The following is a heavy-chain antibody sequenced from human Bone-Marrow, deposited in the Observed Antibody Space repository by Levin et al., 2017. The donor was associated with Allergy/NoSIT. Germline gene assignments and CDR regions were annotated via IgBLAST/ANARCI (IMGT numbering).Heavy chain of an antibody. CDR2: VSDGGDYT. V-gene: IGHV3-23*01. D-gene: IGHD1-26*01. Sequence: PSETLSLTCAASVFTFSTYAMNWVRQAPGQGLEWVSSVSDGGDYTFYADSVKGRFTISRDNSKNTLYLQMNSLRAEDTALYYCAKDDGTAYYSFDSWGQGTLVTVSS. CDR3: AKDDGTAYYSFDS. J-gene: IGHJ4*02. CDR1: VFTFSTYA.